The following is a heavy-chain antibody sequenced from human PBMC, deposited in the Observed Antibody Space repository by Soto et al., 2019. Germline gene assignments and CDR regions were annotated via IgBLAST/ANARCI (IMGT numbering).Heavy chain of an antibody. CDR3: ARAECSTPDCLTAYYSYGLDV. Sequence: PGGSLRLSCAASGFTFSNFEMHWFRQAPGKGLEWVSYINTAGTTKYYAESVKGRFTISRDNARNSLFLQMNSLSAEDTAVYYCARAECSTPDCLTAYYSYGLDVWGQGTTVTVS. CDR2: INTAGTTK. V-gene: IGHV3-48*03. D-gene: IGHD2-2*01. J-gene: IGHJ6*02. CDR1: GFTFSNFE.